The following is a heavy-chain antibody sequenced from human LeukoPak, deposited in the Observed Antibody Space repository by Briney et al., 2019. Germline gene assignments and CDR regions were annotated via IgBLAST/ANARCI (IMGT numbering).Heavy chain of an antibody. J-gene: IGHJ6*02. Sequence: GSLRLSCAASGFTFSNYGMHWVRQASGRGLEWVAVIWHDGGNKYSADSVRGRFTISRDNSKNTLFLQMNSLRAEDTALYYCARGKYCSNSVCYDYNFYGLDVWGQGTTVTVSS. CDR3: ARGKYCSNSVCYDYNFYGLDV. CDR2: IWHDGGNK. CDR1: GFTFSNYG. D-gene: IGHD2-8*01. V-gene: IGHV3-33*01.